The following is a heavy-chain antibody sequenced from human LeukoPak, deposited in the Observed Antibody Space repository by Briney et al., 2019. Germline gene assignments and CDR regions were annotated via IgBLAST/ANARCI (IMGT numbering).Heavy chain of an antibody. D-gene: IGHD4-17*01. J-gene: IGHJ6*03. CDR2: INTNTGNP. CDR3: ARSGGGTVTKRYYYYMDV. V-gene: IGHV7-4-1*02. Sequence: ASVKVSCKASGYTFTSYAMNWVRQAPGQGLEWMGWINTNTGNPTYAQGFTGRLVFSLDTSVSTAYLQISSLKAEDTAVYYCARSGGGTVTKRYYYYMDVWGKGTTVTVSS. CDR1: GYTFTSYA.